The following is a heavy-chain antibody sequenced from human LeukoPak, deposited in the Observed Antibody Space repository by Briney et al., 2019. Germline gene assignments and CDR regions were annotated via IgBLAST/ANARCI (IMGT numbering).Heavy chain of an antibody. Sequence: GSLRLSCAASGFTFSSYSMNWVRQAPGKGLEWVANIKQDGSEKYYVDSVKGRFTISRDNAKNSLYLQMNSLRAEDTAVYYCARDSGDDDAFDIWGQGTMVTVSS. J-gene: IGHJ3*02. D-gene: IGHD3-10*01. CDR3: ARDSGDDDAFDI. CDR1: GFTFSSYS. V-gene: IGHV3-7*01. CDR2: IKQDGSEK.